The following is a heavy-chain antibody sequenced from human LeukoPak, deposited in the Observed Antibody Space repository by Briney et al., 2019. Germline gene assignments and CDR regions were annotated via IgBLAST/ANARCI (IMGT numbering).Heavy chain of an antibody. CDR3: ARSTTVTTQGYYFDY. D-gene: IGHD4-17*01. Sequence: GGSLRLSCAASGFTFSSYDMHWVRQAPGKGLEWVSAIGTAGDTYYPGSVTGRFTISRENAKSSLYPQMNSLRAGDTAVYYCARSTTVTTQGYYFDYWGQGTLVTVSS. CDR2: IGTAGDT. J-gene: IGHJ4*02. V-gene: IGHV3-13*01. CDR1: GFTFSSYD.